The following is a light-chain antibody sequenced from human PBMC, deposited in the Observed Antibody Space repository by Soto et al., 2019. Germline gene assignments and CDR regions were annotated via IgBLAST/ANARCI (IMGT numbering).Light chain of an antibody. CDR1: TSNIGSNT. J-gene: IGLJ1*01. CDR3: AAWDDSLDEYV. V-gene: IGLV1-44*01. Sequence: QAVVTQPPSASGTPGQRVTISCSGSTSNIGSNTVRWYQQLPGTAPTLLIYRNDQRPSGVPARFSGSKSGTSASLAISGLQSDDEADYYCAAWDDSLDEYVFGTGTKLTVL. CDR2: RND.